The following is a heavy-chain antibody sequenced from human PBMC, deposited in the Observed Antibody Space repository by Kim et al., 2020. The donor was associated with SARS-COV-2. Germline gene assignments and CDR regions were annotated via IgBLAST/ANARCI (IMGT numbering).Heavy chain of an antibody. Sequence: SETLSLTCAVSGGSISSSNWWSWVRQPPEKGLEWIGEIYHSGSTNYNPSLKSRVTISVDKSKNQFSLKLSSVTAADTAVYYCARGNKGRGSSWLNYYYYYGMDVWGQGTTVTVSS. CDR1: GGSISSSNW. D-gene: IGHD6-13*01. V-gene: IGHV4-4*02. CDR2: IYHSGST. CDR3: ARGNKGRGSSWLNYYYYYGMDV. J-gene: IGHJ6*02.